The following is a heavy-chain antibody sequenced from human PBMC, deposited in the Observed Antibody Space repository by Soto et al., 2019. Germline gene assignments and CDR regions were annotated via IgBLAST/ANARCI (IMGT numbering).Heavy chain of an antibody. J-gene: IGHJ5*02. CDR1: GFTVSSNY. Sequence: EVQLVESGGGLVQPGGSLRLSCAASGFTVSSNYMSWVRQAPGKGLEWVSVIYSGGSTYYADSVKGRFTISRHNSKNTRYLQMNCLRAEDTAVYYCARVMYSSSLYLNPWGKGTLVTVSS. CDR3: ARVMYSSSLYLNP. CDR2: IYSGGST. V-gene: IGHV3-53*04. D-gene: IGHD6-13*01.